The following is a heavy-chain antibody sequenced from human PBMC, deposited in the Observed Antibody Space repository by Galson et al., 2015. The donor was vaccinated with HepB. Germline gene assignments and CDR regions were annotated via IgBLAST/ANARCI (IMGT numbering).Heavy chain of an antibody. V-gene: IGHV4-31*03. Sequence: TLSLTCTVSGGTITSGGYYWSWIRQHPRNGLEWIGYIYYSGTTYYNPSLESRVAISRDTSKNQFSLRLTSVTAADTAMYYCARDREGEGFERDYFDYWGQGLLVTVSS. J-gene: IGHJ4*02. CDR2: IYYSGTT. D-gene: IGHD1-26*01. CDR1: GGTITSGGYY. CDR3: ARDREGEGFERDYFDY.